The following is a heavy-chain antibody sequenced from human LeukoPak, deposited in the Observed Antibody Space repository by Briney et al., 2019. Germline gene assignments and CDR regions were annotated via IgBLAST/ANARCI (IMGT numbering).Heavy chain of an antibody. CDR3: ARGAFYYDNAFDI. V-gene: IGHV1-8*01. D-gene: IGHD3-22*01. J-gene: IGHJ3*02. CDR1: GYTFTSYD. CDR2: MNPNSGNT. Sequence: GASVKVSCKASGYTFTSYDINWVRQATGQGLEWMGWMNPNSGNTGYAQKFQGRVTMTRDTSISTAYMELSRLRSDDTAVYYCARGAFYYDNAFDIWGQGTMVTVSS.